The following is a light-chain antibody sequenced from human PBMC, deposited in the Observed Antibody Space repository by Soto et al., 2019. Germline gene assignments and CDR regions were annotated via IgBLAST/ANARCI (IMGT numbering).Light chain of an antibody. CDR3: KKYNSYQIT. CDR1: QTISSW. J-gene: IGKJ4*01. CDR2: KSY. Sequence: DIQMPPSHSTLSLSVGYIFTVTCLASQTISSWLAWYQQKPGKAPKLMIYKSYSLESGVQSRFSGSGSGTEFTITIRSLQNDDFENYYCKKYNSYQITFGGGNKVDIK. V-gene: IGKV1-5*03.